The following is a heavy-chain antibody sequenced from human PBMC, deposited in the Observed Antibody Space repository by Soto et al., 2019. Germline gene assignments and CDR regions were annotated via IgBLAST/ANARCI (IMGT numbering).Heavy chain of an antibody. V-gene: IGHV1-46*01. CDR1: GYTFTSYN. CDR2: INPRGFFT. CDR3: AGGAGRSGDLFWSAP. D-gene: IGHD3-10*01. Sequence: QVQLVQSGAEVKKPGASVKVSCKASGYTFTSYNIHWVRQAPGQGLEWVGMINPRGFFTTYAQKSRGGAPMPGARSPGLVSMDLPTLGPEARPVYSCAGGAGRSGDLFWSAPWGKGTLVSAPS. J-gene: IGHJ5*02.